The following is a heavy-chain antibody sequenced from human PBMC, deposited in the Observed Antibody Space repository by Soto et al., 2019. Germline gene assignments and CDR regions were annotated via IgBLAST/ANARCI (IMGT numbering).Heavy chain of an antibody. CDR3: AKTTGAPD. CDR2: ISYDGSNK. D-gene: IGHD1-1*01. V-gene: IGHV3-30*18. CDR1: GFTFSSYG. J-gene: IGHJ4*02. Sequence: QVQLVESGGGVVQPGRSLRLSCAASGFTFSSYGMHWVRQAPGKGLEWVAVISYDGSNKYYADSVKGRFTISRDNSKNTLYLQMNSLRAEDKAVYYCAKTTGAPDWGQGTLVTVSS.